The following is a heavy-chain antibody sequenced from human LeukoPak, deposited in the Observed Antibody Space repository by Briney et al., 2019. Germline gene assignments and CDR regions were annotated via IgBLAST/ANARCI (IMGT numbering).Heavy chain of an antibody. Sequence: VKVSCKASGYTFTNYYMHWVRQAPGQGLEWMGWINPYSGGTNYEQKFQGRVTMTRDTSISTAYMEVSRVRSDDTAMYYCARITNYYDSSGYYLGAFVFEYWGQGTLVTVSS. V-gene: IGHV1-2*02. J-gene: IGHJ4*02. D-gene: IGHD3-22*01. CDR2: INPYSGGT. CDR1: GYTFTNYY. CDR3: ARITNYYDSSGYYLGAFVFEY.